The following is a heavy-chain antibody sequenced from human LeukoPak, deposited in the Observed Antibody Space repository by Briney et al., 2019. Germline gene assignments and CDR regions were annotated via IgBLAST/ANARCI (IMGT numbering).Heavy chain of an antibody. CDR1: GGSISSYY. D-gene: IGHD3-10*01. CDR3: ARDSGGRDAFDI. Sequence: PSETLSLTCTDSGGSISSYYWSWLRQPPGKGLEWIGYIYYSGSTNYNPSLKSRVTISVDTSKNQFSLKLSSVTAADTAVYYCARDSGGRDAFDIWGQGTMVTVSS. CDR2: IYYSGST. J-gene: IGHJ3*02. V-gene: IGHV4-59*01.